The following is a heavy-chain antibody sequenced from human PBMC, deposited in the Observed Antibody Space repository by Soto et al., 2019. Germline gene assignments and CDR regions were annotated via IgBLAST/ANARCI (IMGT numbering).Heavy chain of an antibody. CDR2: ISAYNGNT. Sequence: QVQLVQSGAEVKKPGASVKVSCKASGYTFTSYGISWVRQAPGQGLEWRGWISAYNGNTNYAQKLQGRVTMTTDTSTSTAYMELRSLRSDDTAVYYCASLGYCTNGVCRNWFDPWGQGTLVTVSS. J-gene: IGHJ5*02. D-gene: IGHD2-8*01. CDR3: ASLGYCTNGVCRNWFDP. CDR1: GYTFTSYG. V-gene: IGHV1-18*01.